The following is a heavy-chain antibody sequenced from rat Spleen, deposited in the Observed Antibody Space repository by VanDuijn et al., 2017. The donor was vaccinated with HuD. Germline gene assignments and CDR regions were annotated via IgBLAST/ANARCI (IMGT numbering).Heavy chain of an antibody. Sequence: EVQLLESGPGLVKPPQSLSLTCSVTGYSITSGYGWNWIRQFPGNKLEWRGYINITSGTGYNQPLKSRISITSDTSKNQFFLQLTSITTEDTATYYCARYGSYFDYWGQGVMVTVSS. CDR1: GYSITSGYG. D-gene: IGHD4-1*01. V-gene: IGHV3-3*01. CDR2: INITSGT. CDR3: ARYGSYFDY. J-gene: IGHJ2*01.